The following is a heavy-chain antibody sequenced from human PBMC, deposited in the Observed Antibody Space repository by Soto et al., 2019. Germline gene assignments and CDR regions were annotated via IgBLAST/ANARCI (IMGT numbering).Heavy chain of an antibody. V-gene: IGHV3-30*18. Sequence: VAVISSDGSNKDYADSVKGRFIISRDNSKNTLSLQMNSLGAEDTALYYCAKDPTTAPRWALDIWGQGTMVSVSS. D-gene: IGHD4-4*01. CDR3: AKDPTTAPRWALDI. J-gene: IGHJ3*02. CDR2: ISSDGSNK.